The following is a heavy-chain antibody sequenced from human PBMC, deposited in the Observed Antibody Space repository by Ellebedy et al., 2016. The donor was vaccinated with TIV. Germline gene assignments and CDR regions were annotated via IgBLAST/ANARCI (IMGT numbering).Heavy chain of an antibody. J-gene: IGHJ4*02. CDR1: GYTFTTYA. D-gene: IGHD5-18*01. Sequence: GESLKISXKASGYTFTTYAIAWVRQMPGKGLEWMGIIYPADSDTIYSPSFQGQVTISVDKSINTAYLQWNSLKAPDTAMYYCASRGYTYGYYLDYWGQGTPVTVSS. V-gene: IGHV5-51*01. CDR2: IYPADSDT. CDR3: ASRGYTYGYYLDY.